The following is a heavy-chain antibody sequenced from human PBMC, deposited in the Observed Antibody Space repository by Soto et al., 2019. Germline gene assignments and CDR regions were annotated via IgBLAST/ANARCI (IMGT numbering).Heavy chain of an antibody. CDR3: AIDDPNSSGWYGRRDYFDY. CDR1: GFTFSSYA. D-gene: IGHD6-19*01. J-gene: IGHJ4*02. Sequence: PGGSLRLSCAASGFTFSSYAMSWVRQAPGKGLEWVSAISGSGGSTYYADSVKGRFTISRDNSKNTLYLQMNSLRAEDTAVYYCAIDDPNSSGWYGRRDYFDYWGQGTLVTVSS. V-gene: IGHV3-23*01. CDR2: ISGSGGST.